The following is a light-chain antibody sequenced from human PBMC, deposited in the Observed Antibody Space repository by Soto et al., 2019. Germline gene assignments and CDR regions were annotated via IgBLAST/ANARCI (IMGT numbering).Light chain of an antibody. V-gene: IGKV3-11*01. CDR2: DAS. J-gene: IGKJ3*01. CDR1: QSVSIY. CDR3: QQRSNWPPFT. Sequence: VLTQSPATLSLSPGERATLSCRASQSVSIYLAWYQHKPGQAPRLLIYDASTRATGIPARFSGSGSGKDFTLTIASLEPEDFAVYYCQQRSNWPPFTFGPGTKVDIK.